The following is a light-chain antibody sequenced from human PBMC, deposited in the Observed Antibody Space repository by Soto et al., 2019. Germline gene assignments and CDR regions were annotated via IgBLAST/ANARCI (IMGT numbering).Light chain of an antibody. Sequence: QAVVTQEPSLTVSPGGTVTLTCGSSTGAVTSGHYPYWFQQKPGQAPRTLIYDISNTHSWTPARFSGSLLGGKAALTLSGAQPEDEAEYYCLISHSGGRPVFGGGTKLTVL. J-gene: IGLJ3*02. V-gene: IGLV7-46*01. CDR2: DIS. CDR3: LISHSGGRPV. CDR1: TGAVTSGHY.